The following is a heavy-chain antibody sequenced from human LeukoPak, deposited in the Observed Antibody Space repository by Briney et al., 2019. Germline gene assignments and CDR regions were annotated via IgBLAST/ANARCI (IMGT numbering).Heavy chain of an antibody. Sequence: GGSLRLSCAASGFTFSSYWMHWVHQAPGQGLVWVSLINTDGSSATYADSVKGRFTISRDNARNTLYLQMNSLRAEDTAVYYCTRQMPAIRYFDFWGQGTLVTVSS. D-gene: IGHD5-24*01. CDR1: GFTFSSYW. V-gene: IGHV3-74*01. J-gene: IGHJ4*02. CDR3: TRQMPAIRYFDF. CDR2: INTDGSSA.